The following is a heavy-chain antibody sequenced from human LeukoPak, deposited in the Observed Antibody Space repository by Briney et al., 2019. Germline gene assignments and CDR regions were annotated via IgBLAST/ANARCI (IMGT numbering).Heavy chain of an antibody. CDR2: INPDSGGT. D-gene: IGHD3-10*01. Sequence: ASVKVSCKASGYTFTVYYMHWVRQAPGQGLEWMGWINPDSGGTNYAQKFQGRVTMTRDTSISTAYVELSRLRSDDTAVYYCARGDYNVYNWFDPWGQGTLVTVSS. CDR3: ARGDYNVYNWFDP. V-gene: IGHV1-2*02. J-gene: IGHJ5*02. CDR1: GYTFTVYY.